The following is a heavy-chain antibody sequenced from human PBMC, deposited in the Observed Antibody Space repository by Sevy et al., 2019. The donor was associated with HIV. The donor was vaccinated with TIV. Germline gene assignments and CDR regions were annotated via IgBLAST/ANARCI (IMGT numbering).Heavy chain of an antibody. J-gene: IGHJ3*02. Sequence: ASLKVSCKASGYTFTGYYMHWVRQAPGQGLEWMGWINPNSGGTNYAQKFQGRVTMTRDTSISTAYMELSRLRSDDTAVYYCARDRTLIVGALDAFDIWGQGTMVTVSS. D-gene: IGHD1-26*01. CDR2: INPNSGGT. V-gene: IGHV1-2*02. CDR3: ARDRTLIVGALDAFDI. CDR1: GYTFTGYY.